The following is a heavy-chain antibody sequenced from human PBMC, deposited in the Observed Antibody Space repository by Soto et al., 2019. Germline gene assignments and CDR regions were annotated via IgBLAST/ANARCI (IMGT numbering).Heavy chain of an antibody. CDR1: GGSFSGYY. D-gene: IGHD3-22*01. CDR3: AREYYYDSSGPHYYLDY. V-gene: IGHV4-34*09. CDR2: IYYSGST. Sequence: SETLSLTCAVYGGSFSGYYWSWIRQPPGKGLEWIGYIYYSGSTYYNPSLKSRVTISVDTSKNQFSLKLSSVTAADTAVYYCAREYYYDSSGPHYYLDYRGQGTLVTVSS. J-gene: IGHJ4*02.